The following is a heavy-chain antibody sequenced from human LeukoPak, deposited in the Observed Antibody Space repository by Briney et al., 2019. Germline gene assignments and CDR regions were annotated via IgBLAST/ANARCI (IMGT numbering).Heavy chain of an antibody. J-gene: IGHJ4*02. CDR3: ARAELQYYFDY. CDR1: GYIVTGYS. Sequence: ASVKVSCKTSGYIVTGYSMHWVRQAPGQGLEWMGWINPNSGGTHYAQKFQGRVTMTRDTSINTAYMELSSLRSDDTAVYYCARAELQYYFDYWGQGTLVTVSS. D-gene: IGHD1-7*01. CDR2: INPNSGGT. V-gene: IGHV1-2*02.